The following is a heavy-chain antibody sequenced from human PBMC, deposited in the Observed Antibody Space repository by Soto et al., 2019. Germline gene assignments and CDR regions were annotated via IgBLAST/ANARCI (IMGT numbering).Heavy chain of an antibody. J-gene: IGHJ4*02. CDR3: AKRPGYYFGY. CDR1: GFTFSSFV. V-gene: IGHV3-23*01. Sequence: GGSLRLSCAASGFTFSSFVMSWVRQAPGKGLEWVSGISGSGGITNYAGSVKGRFTISRDNSKNTLYLLMNSVRAEDTAVYYCAKRPGYYFGYWGQGTLVTVSS. D-gene: IGHD6-25*01. CDR2: ISGSGGIT.